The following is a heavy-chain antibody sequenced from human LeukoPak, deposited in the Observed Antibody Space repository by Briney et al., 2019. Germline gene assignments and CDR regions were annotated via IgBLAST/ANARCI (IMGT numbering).Heavy chain of an antibody. D-gene: IGHD1-26*01. CDR2: IYYSGTT. J-gene: IGHJ4*02. CDR3: ASGRPLGFDY. CDR1: GGSIRNYH. V-gene: IGHV4-59*01. Sequence: PSETLSLTCTVSGGSIRNYHWTWIRQPPGKGLEWIGYIYYSGTTNYNPSLKSRVTISVDTSKNQFSLKLSSVTAADTAVYYCASGRPLGFDYWGQGTLVTVSS.